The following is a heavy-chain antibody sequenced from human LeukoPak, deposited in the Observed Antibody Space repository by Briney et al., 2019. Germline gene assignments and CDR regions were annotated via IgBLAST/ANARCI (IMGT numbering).Heavy chain of an antibody. Sequence: ETLSLTCTVSGGSISSSNYYWGWIRQPPGKGLEWIGSIYYSGSTYYNPSLKSRVTISGDTSKNQFSLKLSSVTAADTAVYYCARGTSAEYYYMDVWGKGTTVTISS. CDR3: ARGTSAEYYYMDV. CDR2: IYYSGST. CDR1: GGSISSSNYY. J-gene: IGHJ6*03. D-gene: IGHD3/OR15-3a*01. V-gene: IGHV4-39*07.